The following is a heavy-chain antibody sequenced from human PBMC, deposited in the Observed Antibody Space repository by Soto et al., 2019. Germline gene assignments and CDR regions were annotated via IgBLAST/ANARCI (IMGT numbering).Heavy chain of an antibody. CDR2: ISSSSSTI. Sequence: PGGSLRLSCAASGFPFSSYSMNWARQAPGKGLEWVSYISSSSSTIYYADSVKGRFTISRDNAKNSLYLQMNSLRAEDTAVYYCARADSGYAHGYYYYGMDVWGQGTTVTVSS. CDR3: ARADSGYAHGYYYYGMDV. D-gene: IGHD5-12*01. CDR1: GFPFSSYS. V-gene: IGHV3-48*01. J-gene: IGHJ6*02.